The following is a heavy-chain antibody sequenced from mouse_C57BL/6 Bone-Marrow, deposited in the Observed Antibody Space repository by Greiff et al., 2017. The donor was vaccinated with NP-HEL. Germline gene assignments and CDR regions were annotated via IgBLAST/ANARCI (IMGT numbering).Heavy chain of an antibody. Sequence: QVQLQQSGAELVRPGASVTLSCKASGYTFTDYEMHWVKQTPVHGLEWIGAIDPETGGTAYNQKFKGKAILTADKSSSTAYMELRSLTSEDSAVYSCTQCKNGVCYAMDYWGQGTSVTVSS. CDR1: GYTFTDYE. CDR2: IDPETGGT. J-gene: IGHJ4*01. V-gene: IGHV1-15*01. CDR3: TQCKNGVCYAMDY.